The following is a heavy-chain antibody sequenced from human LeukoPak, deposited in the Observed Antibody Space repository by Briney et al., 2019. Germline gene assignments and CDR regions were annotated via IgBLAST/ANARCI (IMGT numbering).Heavy chain of an antibody. CDR3: AKGGSGYYYNNGMDV. V-gene: IGHV3-23*01. J-gene: IGHJ6*02. CDR2: ISGSGDRT. Sequence: GGSLRLSCAASGFMFSSYAMSRVRQAPGKGLEWVSDISGSGDRTNQADSVKGRFTISRDNSKNTLYLQMNSLRAEDTAVYYCAKGGSGYYYNNGMDVWGQGTTVTVSS. D-gene: IGHD3-3*01. CDR1: GFMFSSYA.